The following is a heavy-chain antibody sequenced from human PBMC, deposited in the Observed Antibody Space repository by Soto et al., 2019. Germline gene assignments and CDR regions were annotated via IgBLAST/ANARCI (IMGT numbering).Heavy chain of an antibody. V-gene: IGHV3-23*01. D-gene: IGHD2-15*01. CDR1: GFTFSGYA. Sequence: GGSLRLSCAASGFTFSGYAMSWVRQAPGKGLEWVSAISGSGGSTYYADSVKGRFTISRDNSKNTLYLQMNSLRAEDTAVYYCAKGDIVVVVAATSHDAFDIWGQGTMVTVSS. CDR3: AKGDIVVVVAATSHDAFDI. J-gene: IGHJ3*02. CDR2: ISGSGGST.